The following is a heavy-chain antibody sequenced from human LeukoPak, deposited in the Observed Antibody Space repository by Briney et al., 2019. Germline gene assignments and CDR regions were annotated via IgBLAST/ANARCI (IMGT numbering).Heavy chain of an antibody. CDR2: IKQDGSEK. D-gene: IGHD3-22*01. Sequence: GGSLRLPCAASGFTFSSYTMNWVRQAPGKGLEWVASIKQDGSEKYYVDSVKGRFTISRDNAKNSLYLQMNSLRAEDTAVYYRARLPEYYDSKGYFYWGQGTLVTVSS. J-gene: IGHJ4*02. CDR1: GFTFSSYT. CDR3: ARLPEYYDSKGYFY. V-gene: IGHV3-7*01.